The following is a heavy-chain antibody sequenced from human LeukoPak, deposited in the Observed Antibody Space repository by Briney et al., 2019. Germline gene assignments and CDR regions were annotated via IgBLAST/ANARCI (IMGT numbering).Heavy chain of an antibody. D-gene: IGHD3-16*01. CDR3: ARDIYDYVWGSYHVFDY. CDR1: GFTFDDYA. CDR2: ISWNSGSI. Sequence: GRSLRLSCAASGFTFDDYAMHWVRQAPGKGLEWVSGISWNSGSIGYADSVKGRFTISRDNSKNTLYLQMNSLRAEDTAVYYCARDIYDYVWGSYHVFDYWGQGTLVTVSS. J-gene: IGHJ4*02. V-gene: IGHV3-9*01.